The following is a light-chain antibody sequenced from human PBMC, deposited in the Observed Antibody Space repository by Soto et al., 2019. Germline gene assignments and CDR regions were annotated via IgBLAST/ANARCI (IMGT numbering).Light chain of an antibody. CDR3: QQYNNWPMT. Sequence: EIVMTQSPATLSVSPGERATLSCRASQSVSSNLAWYQQKPGQAPRLLIYGASTSATGIPARFSGSGSGTEFTLTISSLQYEDFVVYYCQQYNNWPMTFGQGTKVEIK. J-gene: IGKJ1*01. CDR1: QSVSSN. V-gene: IGKV3-15*01. CDR2: GAS.